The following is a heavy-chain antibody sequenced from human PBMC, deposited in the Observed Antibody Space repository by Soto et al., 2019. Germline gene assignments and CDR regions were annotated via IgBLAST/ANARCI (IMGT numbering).Heavy chain of an antibody. CDR1: GFTFSSYA. V-gene: IGHV3-23*01. D-gene: IGHD4-17*01. J-gene: IGHJ3*02. CDR2: ISGSGGST. CDR3: AKDSQVDYGDYDDAFDI. Sequence: EVQLLESGGGLVQPGGSLRLSCAASGFTFSSYAMSWVRQAPGKGLEWVSAISGSGGSTYYADSVKGRFTISRDNSKNTLYLQMNSLRAEDTAVYYCAKDSQVDYGDYDDAFDIWGQGTMVTVSS.